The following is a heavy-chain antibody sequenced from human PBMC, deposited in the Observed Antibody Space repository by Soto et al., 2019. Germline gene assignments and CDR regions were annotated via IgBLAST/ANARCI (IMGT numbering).Heavy chain of an antibody. CDR2: IGPESGAT. CDR1: GYTFTGHY. D-gene: IGHD1-26*01. V-gene: IGHV1-2*02. J-gene: IGHJ4*02. Sequence: GASVKVSCKASGYTFTGHYIHWMRQAPEQGPEWMGEIGPESGATRYGQKFQGRVTMSRDTSITTVYMELNNLSPDDTAVYYCGRGRSGQLVVFYWGQGAPVTVAS. CDR3: GRGRSGQLVVFY.